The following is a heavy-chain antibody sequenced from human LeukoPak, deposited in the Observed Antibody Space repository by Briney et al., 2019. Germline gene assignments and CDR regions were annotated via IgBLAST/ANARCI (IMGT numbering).Heavy chain of an antibody. D-gene: IGHD5-18*01. CDR1: GFTFSSYA. CDR3: ARSKEGIQLWATNYYGMDV. Sequence: PGGSLRLSCAASGFTFSSYAMHWARQAPGKGLEYVSTISSNGGSTYYANSVKGRFTISRDNSKDTLYLQMGSLRAEDMAVYYCARSKEGIQLWATNYYGMDVWGQGTTVTVSS. J-gene: IGHJ6*02. V-gene: IGHV3-64*01. CDR2: ISSNGGST.